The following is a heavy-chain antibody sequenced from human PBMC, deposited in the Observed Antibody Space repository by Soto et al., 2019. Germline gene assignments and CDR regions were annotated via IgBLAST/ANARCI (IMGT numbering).Heavy chain of an antibody. D-gene: IGHD3-10*01. J-gene: IGHJ6*02. CDR2: IYYSGST. CDR3: RVLWFGNDQVTYYYYGMDV. Sequence: QLQLQESGPGLVKPSETLSLTCTVSGGSISSSSYYWGWIRQPPGKGLEWIGSIYYSGSTYYNPSLKSRVTISVDTSKNQFSLKLSSVTAADTAVYYCRVLWFGNDQVTYYYYGMDVWGQGTTVTVSS. V-gene: IGHV4-39*01. CDR1: GGSISSSSYY.